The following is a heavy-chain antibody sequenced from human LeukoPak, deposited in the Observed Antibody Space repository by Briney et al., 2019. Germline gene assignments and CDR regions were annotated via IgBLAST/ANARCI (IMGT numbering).Heavy chain of an antibody. CDR1: GYTFTSYG. V-gene: IGHV1-18*01. Sequence: ASVKVSCKASGYTFTSYGISWVRQAPGQGLEWMGWISAYNGNTNYAQKLQGRVTMTTDTSTSTAYMELRSLRSDDTAVYYCARSEVYDSSGYYSIFDYWGQGTLVTVSS. J-gene: IGHJ4*02. D-gene: IGHD3-22*01. CDR3: ARSEVYDSSGYYSIFDY. CDR2: ISAYNGNT.